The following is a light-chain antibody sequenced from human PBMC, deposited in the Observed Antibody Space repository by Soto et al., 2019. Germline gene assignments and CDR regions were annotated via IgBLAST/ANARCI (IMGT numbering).Light chain of an antibody. CDR3: QQYGSSRWT. CDR2: GAS. Sequence: EIVLAQSPGTLSFSPGERATLSCRASQSVSSSYLAWYQQKPGQAPRLLIYGASSRATGIPDRFSGSGSGKELTLTISRLEPEDFAVYYCQQYGSSRWTFGQGTKVDIX. V-gene: IGKV3-20*01. CDR1: QSVSSSY. J-gene: IGKJ1*01.